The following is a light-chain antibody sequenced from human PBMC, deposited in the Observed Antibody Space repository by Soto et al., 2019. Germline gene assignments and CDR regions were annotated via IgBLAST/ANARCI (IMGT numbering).Light chain of an antibody. CDR2: EVS. CDR1: SGDVGHYNF. J-gene: IGLJ3*02. V-gene: IGLV2-14*01. CDR3: SSFTTTTSLM. Sequence: QSVLTQPASVSGSPGQSITISCTGTSGDVGHYNFVSWYQQHPGKAPKLIIYEVSHRPSGVSNRFSASKSGNTASLIISGLQAEDEAYYYCSSFTTTTSLMFGGGTKVT.